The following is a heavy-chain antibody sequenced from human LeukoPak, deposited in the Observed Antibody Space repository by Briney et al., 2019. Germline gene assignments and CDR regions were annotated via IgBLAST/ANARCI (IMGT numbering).Heavy chain of an antibody. CDR2: IKEDGSEK. V-gene: IGHV3-7*01. CDR3: ARDINYYDSSGYYKDY. J-gene: IGHJ4*02. CDR1: GFSFSSSW. D-gene: IGHD3-22*01. Sequence: GGSLRLSCAVSGFSFSSSWMSWVRQAPGKGLEWVANIKEDGSEKYYVDSVKGRFTISRDNPQNSLYLQMNSLRAEDTAVYYCARDINYYDSSGYYKDYWGQGTLVTVSS.